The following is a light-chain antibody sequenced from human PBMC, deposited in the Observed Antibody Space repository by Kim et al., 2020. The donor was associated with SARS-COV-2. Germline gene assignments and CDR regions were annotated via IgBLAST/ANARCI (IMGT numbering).Light chain of an antibody. CDR2: GAS. J-gene: IGKJ5*01. Sequence: SPGERAHLSCRASQSVSSSYLAWYQQKPGQAPRLLIYGASSRATGIPDRFSGSGSGTDFTLTISRLEPEDFAVYYCQQYGSSPLTFGQGTRLEIK. CDR1: QSVSSSY. CDR3: QQYGSSPLT. V-gene: IGKV3-20*01.